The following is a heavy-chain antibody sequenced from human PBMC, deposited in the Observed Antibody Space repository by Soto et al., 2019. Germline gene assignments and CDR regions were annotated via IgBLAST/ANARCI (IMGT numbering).Heavy chain of an antibody. J-gene: IGHJ4*02. CDR1: GGTFSSYA. Sequence: SVKVSCKASGGTFSSYAISWVRQAPGQGLEWMGGIIPIFGTANYAQKFQGRVTITADESTSTAYMELSSLRSEDTAVYYCASGTAAGTFQSDYWGQGNLVTVSS. CDR3: ASGTAAGTFQSDY. CDR2: IIPIFGTA. D-gene: IGHD6-13*01. V-gene: IGHV1-69*13.